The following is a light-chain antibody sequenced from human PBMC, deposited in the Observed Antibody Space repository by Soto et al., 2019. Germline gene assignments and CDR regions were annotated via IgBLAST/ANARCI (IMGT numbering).Light chain of an antibody. J-gene: IGKJ2*01. CDR3: QQYGGSPLVT. CDR1: QSVSSSS. CDR2: GAS. Sequence: EIVLTQSPGTLSLSPGERATLSCRASQSVSSSSLAWYQQKPGQAPRLLVYGASSRATGIPDRSSGSGSGTHFTLTISRLEPEDFAVYYFQQYGGSPLVTFGQGTKLEIK. V-gene: IGKV3-20*01.